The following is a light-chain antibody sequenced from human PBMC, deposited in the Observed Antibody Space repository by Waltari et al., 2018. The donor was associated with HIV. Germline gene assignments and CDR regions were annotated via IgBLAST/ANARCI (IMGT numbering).Light chain of an antibody. V-gene: IGLV9-49*02. CDR3: GTDHGSGSNFVYR. CDR1: SGYSNNK. J-gene: IGLJ2*01. Sequence: QPVLTPPPSVSASLGASVTLTCTLSSGYSNNKVDGYQERPGRGPRFVMRVGTGGIVGAKVDDSPARVSVWGSGLNRCLIIKNIQEEDEGDYHCGTDHGSGSNFVYRFGGGTKLTVL. CDR2: VGTGGIVG.